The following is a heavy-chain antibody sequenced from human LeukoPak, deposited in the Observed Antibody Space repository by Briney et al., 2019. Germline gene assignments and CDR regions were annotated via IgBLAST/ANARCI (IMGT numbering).Heavy chain of an antibody. Sequence: SETLSLTCTVSAYSISSGYYWGWIRQPPGRGLEWIGSIYHSGSTYYNPSLKSRVTISVDTSKNQFSLKLSPMTAEDTAVYYCARDRDSSGYPPADYWGQGTLVTVSS. D-gene: IGHD3-22*01. CDR1: AYSISSGYY. CDR3: ARDRDSSGYPPADY. CDR2: IYHSGST. V-gene: IGHV4-38-2*02. J-gene: IGHJ4*02.